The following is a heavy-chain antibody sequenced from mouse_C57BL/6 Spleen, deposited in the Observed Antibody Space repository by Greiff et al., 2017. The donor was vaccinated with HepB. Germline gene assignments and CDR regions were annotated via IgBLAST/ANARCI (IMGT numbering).Heavy chain of an antibody. J-gene: IGHJ4*01. CDR2: IWTGGGT. Sequence: VQLQQSGPGLVAPSQSLSITCTVSGFSLTSYAISWVRQPPGKGLEWLGVIWTGGGTNYNSALKSRLSISKDNSKSQVFLKMNSLQTDDTARYYCARGHSNYVGAMDYWGQGTSVTVSS. CDR3: ARGHSNYVGAMDY. D-gene: IGHD2-5*01. CDR1: GFSLTSYA. V-gene: IGHV2-9-1*01.